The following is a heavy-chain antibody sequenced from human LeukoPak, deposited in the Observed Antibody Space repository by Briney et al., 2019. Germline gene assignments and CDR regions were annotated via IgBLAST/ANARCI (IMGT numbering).Heavy chain of an antibody. CDR2: IIPILGIA. D-gene: IGHD4-17*01. Sequence: SVKVSCKASGGTFSSYTISWVRQAPGQGLEWMGRIIPILGIANYAQKFQGRVTITADKSTSTAYMELSSLRSEDTAVYHCARDRDGDYVYYYYGMDVWGQGTTVTVSS. V-gene: IGHV1-69*04. CDR1: GGTFSSYT. J-gene: IGHJ6*02. CDR3: ARDRDGDYVYYYYGMDV.